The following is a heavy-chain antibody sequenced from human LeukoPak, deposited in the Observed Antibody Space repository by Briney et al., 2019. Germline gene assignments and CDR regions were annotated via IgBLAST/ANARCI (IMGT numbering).Heavy chain of an antibody. V-gene: IGHV1-2*02. CDR3: ARQDFSSTSCYFDY. CDR1: GYTFTGYY. Sequence: ASVKVSCKASGYTFTGYYMHWVRQAPGQGLEWMGWINPNSGGTNYAQKFQGRVTMTRDTSISTAYMELSRLRSDDTAGYYCARQDFSSTSCYFDYWGQGTLVTVSS. J-gene: IGHJ4*02. CDR2: INPNSGGT. D-gene: IGHD2-2*01.